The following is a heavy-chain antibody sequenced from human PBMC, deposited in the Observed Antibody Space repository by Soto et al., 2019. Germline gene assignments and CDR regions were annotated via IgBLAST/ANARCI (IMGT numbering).Heavy chain of an antibody. J-gene: IGHJ4*02. CDR1: GFTFSSYA. Sequence: QTGGSLRLSSAASGFTFSSYAMSWVRQAPGKGLEWVSSISGSGGSTYYADSVKGRFTISRDNSKNTLYLQMSSLRAEDTAVYYRAISGARDSTTDYWGQGTLVTVSS. CDR3: AISGARDSTTDY. CDR2: ISGSGGST. D-gene: IGHD3-22*01. V-gene: IGHV3-23*01.